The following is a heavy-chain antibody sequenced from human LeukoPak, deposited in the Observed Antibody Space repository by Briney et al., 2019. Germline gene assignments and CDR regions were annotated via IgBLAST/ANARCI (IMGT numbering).Heavy chain of an antibody. V-gene: IGHV4-34*01. CDR3: ARERRSQAAQIALRYYYYMDV. CDR2: INHSGST. CDR1: GGSLSGYY. D-gene: IGHD6-6*01. Sequence: SETLSLTCAVYGGSLSGYYWSWIRQPPGKGLEWIGEINHSGSTNYNPSLKSRVTISVDTSKNQFSLKLSSVTAADTAVYYCARERRSQAAQIALRYYYYMDVWGKGTTVTLSS. J-gene: IGHJ6*03.